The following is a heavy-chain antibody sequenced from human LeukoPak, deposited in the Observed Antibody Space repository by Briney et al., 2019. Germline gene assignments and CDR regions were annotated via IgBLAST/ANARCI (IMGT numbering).Heavy chain of an antibody. CDR1: GFTFSNYW. D-gene: IGHD4-17*01. Sequence: SGGSLRLSCAASGFTFSNYWMHWVRQAPGKGLVWVSRIKSDGSITSDADSVKGRFTSSRDNAKNTLYLQMNSLRAEDTAMYYCARDPFYGDADLDSWGQGTLVTVSS. J-gene: IGHJ4*02. V-gene: IGHV3-74*01. CDR3: ARDPFYGDADLDS. CDR2: IKSDGSIT.